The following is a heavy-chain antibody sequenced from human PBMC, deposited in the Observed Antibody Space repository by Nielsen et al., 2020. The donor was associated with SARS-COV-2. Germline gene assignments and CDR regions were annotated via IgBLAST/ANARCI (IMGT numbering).Heavy chain of an antibody. CDR1: GYTFTGYY. J-gene: IGHJ6*02. Sequence: ASVKVSCKASGYTFTGYYMHWVRQAPGQGLEWMGRINPNSGGTNYAQKFQGRVTMTRDTSISTAYMELSRLRSDDTAVYYCARAPAPRYCSGGSCPNYYYYGMDVWGQGTTVTVSS. CDR3: ARAPAPRYCSGGSCPNYYYYGMDV. V-gene: IGHV1-2*06. D-gene: IGHD2-15*01. CDR2: INPNSGGT.